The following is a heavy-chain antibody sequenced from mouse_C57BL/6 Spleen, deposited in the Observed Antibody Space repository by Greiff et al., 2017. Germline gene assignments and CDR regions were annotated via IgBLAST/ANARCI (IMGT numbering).Heavy chain of an antibody. D-gene: IGHD1-1*01. J-gene: IGHJ2*01. CDR2: IDPSDSYT. Sequence: QVQLQQPGAELVMPGASVKLSCKASGYTFTSYWMHWVKQRPGQGLEWIGEIDPSDSYTNYNQKFKGKSTLTVDKSSSTAYMQLSSLTSEDSAVYDCARSYGSSYRFDYWGQGTTLTVSS. V-gene: IGHV1-69*01. CDR3: ARSYGSSYRFDY. CDR1: GYTFTSYW.